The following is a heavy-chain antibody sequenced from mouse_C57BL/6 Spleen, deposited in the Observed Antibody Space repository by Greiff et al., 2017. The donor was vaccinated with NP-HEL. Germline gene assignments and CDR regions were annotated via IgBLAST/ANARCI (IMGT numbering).Heavy chain of an antibody. Sequence: QVQLQQSGAELARPGASVKLSCKASGYTFTSYGIRWVKQRTGQGLEWIGEIYPRSGNTYYNEKFKGKATLTADKSSSTAYMELRSLTSEDSAVYFCARSDYYGSRAWFAYWGQGTLVTVSA. D-gene: IGHD1-1*01. CDR1: GYTFTSYG. CDR2: IYPRSGNT. CDR3: ARSDYYGSRAWFAY. V-gene: IGHV1-81*01. J-gene: IGHJ3*01.